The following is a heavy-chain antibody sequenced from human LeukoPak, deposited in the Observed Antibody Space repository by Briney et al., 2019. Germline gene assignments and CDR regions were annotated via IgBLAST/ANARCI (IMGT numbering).Heavy chain of an antibody. V-gene: IGHV3-48*03. CDR1: GFTFSNYG. Sequence: GGSLRLSCTASGFTFSNYGMNWVRQAPGKGLEWLSYISSSGSSKYYTDSVKGRVTISRDNAKNSLYLQMNSLRAEDTAIYYCARGYSSTWYAGRGLFDYWGQGTLVTVSS. CDR2: ISSSGSSK. D-gene: IGHD6-13*01. J-gene: IGHJ4*02. CDR3: ARGYSSTWYAGRGLFDY.